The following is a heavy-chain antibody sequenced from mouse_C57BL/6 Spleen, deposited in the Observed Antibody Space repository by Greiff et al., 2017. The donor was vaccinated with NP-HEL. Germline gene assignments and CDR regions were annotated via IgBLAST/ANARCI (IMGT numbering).Heavy chain of an antibody. CDR3: ALYDGYYKTWFAY. Sequence: VQLQQPGAELVMPGASVKLSCKASGYTFTSYWMHWVKQRPGQGLEWIGEIDPSDSYTNYNQKFKGKSTLTVDKSSSTAYMQLRSLTSEDSAVYYCALYDGYYKTWFAYWGQGTLVTVSA. CDR1: GYTFTSYW. CDR2: IDPSDSYT. V-gene: IGHV1-69*01. J-gene: IGHJ3*01. D-gene: IGHD2-3*01.